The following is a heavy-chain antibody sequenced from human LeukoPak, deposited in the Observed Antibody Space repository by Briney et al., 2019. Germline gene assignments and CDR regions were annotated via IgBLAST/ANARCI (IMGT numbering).Heavy chain of an antibody. CDR2: IKQDGSEK. D-gene: IGHD3-22*01. V-gene: IGHV3-7*01. J-gene: IGHJ4*02. CDR1: AFTFKTYT. CDR3: ARDQRYYDSSGYSDY. Sequence: GGSLRLSCVASAFTFKTYTLNWVRQAPGKGLEWVANIKQDGSEKYYVDSVKGRFTISRDNAKNSLYLQMNSLRAEDTAVYYCARDQRYYDSSGYSDYWGQGTLVTVSS.